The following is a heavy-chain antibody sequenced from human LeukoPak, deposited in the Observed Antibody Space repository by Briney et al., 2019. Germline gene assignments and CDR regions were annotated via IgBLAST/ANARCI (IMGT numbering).Heavy chain of an antibody. CDR3: TTDLGTYYHGSQRLIPIDY. D-gene: IGHD3-10*01. J-gene: IGHJ4*02. Sequence: PGGSLRLSCVDSVFTFINAGMSWVRQAPWKGLEWIGRIKSKTDGATTNYAEPVRGRFTISRDDSKSAVYLQMNSLKIEDTAVYYCTTDLGTYYHGSQRLIPIDYWGQGTLVTVSS. CDR2: IKSKTDGATT. CDR1: VFTFINAG. V-gene: IGHV3-15*01.